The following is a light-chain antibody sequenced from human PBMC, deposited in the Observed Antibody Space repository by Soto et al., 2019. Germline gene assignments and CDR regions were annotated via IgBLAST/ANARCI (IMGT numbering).Light chain of an antibody. CDR1: QSVSINY. Sequence: EIVLTQSPGTLSLSPGERATLSCRASQSVSINYLAWYQQKPGRAPRLLIYGASIRTTGIPDRFSASGSGTHFTLTISSLEPEDCAVYFCQQVGLSPLTFGGGTKVEIK. CDR2: GAS. CDR3: QQVGLSPLT. J-gene: IGKJ4*01. V-gene: IGKV3-20*01.